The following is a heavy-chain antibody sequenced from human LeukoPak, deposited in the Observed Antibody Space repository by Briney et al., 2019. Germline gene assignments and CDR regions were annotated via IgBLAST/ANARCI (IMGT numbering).Heavy chain of an antibody. J-gene: IGHJ3*02. CDR2: IVVGSGNT. D-gene: IGHD4-23*01. CDR1: GFTFTSSA. Sequence: SVKVSCKASGFTFTSSAVQWVRQARGQRLEWLGWIVVGSGNTNYAQKFQERVTITRDMSTGTAYMELSSLRSEGTAVCYCAAAIPTVVKTLDTLDIWGQGTMVTVSS. V-gene: IGHV1-58*01. CDR3: AAAIPTVVKTLDTLDI.